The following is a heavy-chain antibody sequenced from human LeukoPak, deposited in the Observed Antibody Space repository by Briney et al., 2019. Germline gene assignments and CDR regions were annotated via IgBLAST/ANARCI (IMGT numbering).Heavy chain of an antibody. V-gene: IGHV3-30*01. D-gene: IGHD3-22*01. J-gene: IGHJ4*02. CDR1: GFTFSIYA. Sequence: PGGSLRLSCAASGFTFSIYAMHWVRQAPGKGLEWVAVMSYDGSNKYYADSVKGRFTISRDNSKYTLYLQMNSLRAEDTAVYYCARDTVVGYYDSNGQYYSDYWGQGTLVTVSS. CDR2: MSYDGSNK. CDR3: ARDTVVGYYDSNGQYYSDY.